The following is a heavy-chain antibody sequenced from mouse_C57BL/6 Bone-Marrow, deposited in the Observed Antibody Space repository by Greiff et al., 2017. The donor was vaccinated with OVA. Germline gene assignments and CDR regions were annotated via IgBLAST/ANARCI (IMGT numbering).Heavy chain of an antibody. Sequence: EVQLQESGGGLVKPGGSLKLSCAASGFTFSSYAMSWVRQTPEKRLEWVATISDGGSYTYYPDNVKGRFTISRDNAKNNMYLQMSHLKSEDTAMYYCARDSIPYAMDYWGQGTSVTVSS. D-gene: IGHD2-10*02. CDR1: GFTFSSYA. CDR2: ISDGGSYT. V-gene: IGHV5-4*01. J-gene: IGHJ4*01. CDR3: ARDSIPYAMDY.